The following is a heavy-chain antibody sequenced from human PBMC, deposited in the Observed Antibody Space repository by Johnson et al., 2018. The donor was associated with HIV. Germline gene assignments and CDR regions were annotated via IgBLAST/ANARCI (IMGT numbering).Heavy chain of an antibody. CDR2: IYTGGTT. D-gene: IGHD6-13*01. CDR3: ARGRKDIEAADGLDNDAFDI. Sequence: VQLVESGGGLIQPGGSLRLSCAASGFTVRSNYMSWVRQAPGKGLEWVSVIYTGGTTYHADSVKGRFTISRDNSKNTLYLQMDSLRPDDTALYYCARGRKDIEAADGLDNDAFDIWGQGTLVTVSS. CDR1: GFTVRSNY. V-gene: IGHV3-66*03. J-gene: IGHJ3*02.